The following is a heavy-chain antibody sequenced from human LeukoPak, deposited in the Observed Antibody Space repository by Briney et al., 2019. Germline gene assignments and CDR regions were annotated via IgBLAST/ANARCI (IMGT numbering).Heavy chain of an antibody. Sequence: GGSLRLSCAASGFTFSSYAMSWVRQAPGKGLEWVSAISGSGGSTYYADSVKGRFTISRDNSKNTLYLQMNSLRAEDTAVYYCVKDEVLLWFGEPHFDYWGQGTLVTVSS. V-gene: IGHV3-23*01. CDR2: ISGSGGST. CDR3: VKDEVLLWFGEPHFDY. J-gene: IGHJ4*02. D-gene: IGHD3-10*01. CDR1: GFTFSSYA.